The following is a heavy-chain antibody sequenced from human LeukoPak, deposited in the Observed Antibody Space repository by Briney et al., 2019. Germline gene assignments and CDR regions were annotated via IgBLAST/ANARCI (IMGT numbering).Heavy chain of an antibody. Sequence: ASVKVSCKASGYTFTGYYMHWVRQAPGQGLEWMGWINPNSGGTNYAQKFQGRVTMTRDTSISTAYMELSRLRSDDTAVYYCARPPYYYDSSGYIHWGQGTWSPSPQ. D-gene: IGHD3-22*01. CDR3: ARPPYYYDSSGYIH. V-gene: IGHV1-2*02. CDR1: GYTFTGYY. CDR2: INPNSGGT. J-gene: IGHJ4*02.